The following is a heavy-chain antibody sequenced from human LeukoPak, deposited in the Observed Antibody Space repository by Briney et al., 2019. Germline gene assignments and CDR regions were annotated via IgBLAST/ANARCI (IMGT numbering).Heavy chain of an antibody. J-gene: IGHJ4*02. CDR2: ISSSSSYI. D-gene: IGHD6-19*01. CDR1: GFTFSSYS. Sequence: GGSLRLSCAASGFTFSSYSMNWVRQAPGKGVEWVSSISSSSSYIYYADSVKGRFTISRDNAKNSLYLQMNSLRAEDTAVYYCARGGAVAPKFNFDYWGQGTLVTVSS. CDR3: ARGGAVAPKFNFDY. V-gene: IGHV3-21*01.